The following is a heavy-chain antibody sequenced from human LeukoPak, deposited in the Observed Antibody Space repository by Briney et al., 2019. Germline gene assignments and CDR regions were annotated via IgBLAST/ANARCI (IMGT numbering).Heavy chain of an antibody. D-gene: IGHD2-2*01. J-gene: IGHJ4*02. V-gene: IGHV3-30*18. CDR3: AKDSHVSAGYYFDF. CDR2: LSNDGDDT. CDR1: GFTFSSYG. Sequence: GGSLRLSCAASGFTFSSYGMHWVRQAPGKGLEWVAVLSNDGDDTYSADSVKGRFTISRGNSKNTLYLEMNSLRAEDTAVYYCAKDSHVSAGYYFDFWGQGILVTVSS.